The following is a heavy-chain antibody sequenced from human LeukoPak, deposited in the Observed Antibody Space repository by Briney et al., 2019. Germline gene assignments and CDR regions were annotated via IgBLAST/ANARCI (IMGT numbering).Heavy chain of an antibody. D-gene: IGHD3-22*01. CDR1: GFTFSSYG. CDR3: ARERNYYYDSSGFDY. Sequence: GGSLRLSCAASGFTFSSYGMHWVRQAPGKGLEWVAVISYDGSNKYYADSVKGRFTISRDNSKNTLYLQMNSLRAEDTAVYYCARERNYYYDSSGFDYWGQGTLVTVSS. CDR2: ISYDGSNK. J-gene: IGHJ4*02. V-gene: IGHV3-30*03.